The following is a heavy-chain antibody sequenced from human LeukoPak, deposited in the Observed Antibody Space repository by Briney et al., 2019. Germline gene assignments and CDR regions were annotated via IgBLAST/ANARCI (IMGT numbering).Heavy chain of an antibody. CDR1: GFTFDDYA. CDR2: ISWNSGSI. D-gene: IGHD2-15*01. V-gene: IGHV3-9*01. Sequence: GGSLRLSCAASGFTFDDYAMHWVREAPGKGLEWVSGISWNSGSIGYADSVKGRFTISRDNAKNSLYLQMNSLRAEDTALYYCAKSPSDSLLRWGQGTLVTASS. CDR3: AKSPSDSLLR. J-gene: IGHJ4*02.